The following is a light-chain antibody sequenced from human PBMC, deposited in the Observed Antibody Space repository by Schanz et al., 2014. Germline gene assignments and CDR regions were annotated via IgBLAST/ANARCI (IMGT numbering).Light chain of an antibody. Sequence: QSALTQPASVSGSPGQSIPISCTGTSSDVGFYDYVSWYQQYPGKAPKVIIYDVTNRPSGVSNRFSGSKSGDTASLTISGLQAEDEADYYCSSYTSSSTSVVFGGGTKLTVL. CDR3: SSYTSSSTSVV. V-gene: IGLV2-14*03. CDR1: SSDVGFYDY. J-gene: IGLJ2*01. CDR2: DVT.